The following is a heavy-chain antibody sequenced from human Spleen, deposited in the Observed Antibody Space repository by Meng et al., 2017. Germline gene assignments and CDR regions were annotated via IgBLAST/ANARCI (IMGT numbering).Heavy chain of an antibody. V-gene: IGHV3-15*01. Sequence: GESLKISCAASGFSFRNAWMTWVRQAPGKGLEWIGRMKSNVDGGTVDYAAAVKGRFFISRDDSENTFYLQMNSLKTEDTAVYYCSGHVDYWGQGTLVTVSS. CDR2: MKSNVDGGTV. CDR1: GFSFRNAW. J-gene: IGHJ4*02. CDR3: SGHVDY.